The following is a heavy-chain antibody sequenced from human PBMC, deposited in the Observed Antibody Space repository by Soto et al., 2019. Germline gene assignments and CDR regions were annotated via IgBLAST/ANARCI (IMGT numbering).Heavy chain of an antibody. CDR1: GGSIGSAGSY. V-gene: IGHV4-39*02. CDR2: VHDSGSI. D-gene: IGHD6-19*01. Sequence: SETLSLTCTVSGGSIGSAGSYWAWIRQPPGKGLEWIASVHDSGSIYYNPSLRSRVIISVDTSKTQVYLKFSSVIAADTAVYYCATGGGIAVAHVWGQGTLVTVSS. J-gene: IGHJ4*02. CDR3: ATGGGIAVAHV.